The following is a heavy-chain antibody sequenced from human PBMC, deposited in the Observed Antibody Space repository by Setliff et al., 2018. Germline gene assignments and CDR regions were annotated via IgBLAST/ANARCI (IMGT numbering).Heavy chain of an antibody. J-gene: IGHJ6*03. CDR1: GGTFSDYY. D-gene: IGHD3-3*01. Sequence: SETLSLTCTAYGGTFSDYYWTWIRQPPGKGLEWIGEINHSGTTNYNPSLRSRVTISLDTSNNQFSLSLSSVTAADSAVYYCARMSGFQYVDVWGKGTTVTVSS. CDR2: INHSGTT. V-gene: IGHV4-34*01. CDR3: ARMSGFQYVDV.